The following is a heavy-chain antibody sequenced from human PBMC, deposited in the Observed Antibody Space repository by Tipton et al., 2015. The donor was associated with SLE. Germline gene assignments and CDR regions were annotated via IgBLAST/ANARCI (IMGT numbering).Heavy chain of an antibody. CDR1: GDSINSYTYY. CDR2: ISSSRSYI. J-gene: IGHJ5*02. V-gene: IGHV3-21*01. D-gene: IGHD3-3*01. CDR3: ARGPFDGVFGVIISNWFDP. Sequence: LSLTCAVYGDSINSYTYYWGWVRQSAGKGVEWVSSISSSRSYIYYADSVRGRFTISRDNAKNSLYLQMDSLRAEDTAVYYCARGPFDGVFGVIISNWFDPWGQGTLVTVSS.